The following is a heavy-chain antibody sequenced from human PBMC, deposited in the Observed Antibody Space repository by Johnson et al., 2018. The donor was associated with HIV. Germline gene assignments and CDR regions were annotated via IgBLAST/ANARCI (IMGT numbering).Heavy chain of an antibody. V-gene: IGHV3-13*01. Sequence: VQLVESGGGLVQPGRSLRLSCAASGFTFDDYAMHWVRQAPGKGLEWVSAIGTAGDTYYPGSVKGRFTISRDNAKNTLYLQMNSLRAEDTAVYYCARIAVVVQHDAFDIWGQGTMVTVSS. CDR1: GFTFDDYA. CDR3: ARIAVVVQHDAFDI. J-gene: IGHJ3*02. CDR2: IGTAGDT. D-gene: IGHD2-2*01.